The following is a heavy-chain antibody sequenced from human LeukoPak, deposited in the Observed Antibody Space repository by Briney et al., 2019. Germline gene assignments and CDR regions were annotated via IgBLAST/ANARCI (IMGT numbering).Heavy chain of an antibody. CDR1: GYSFTSYW. CDR2: IYPGDSDT. V-gene: IGHV5-51*01. Sequence: GESLKISCKGSGYSFTSYWIGWVRQMPGKGLEWMGIIYPGDSDTRYSPSFQGQVTISADKSISTAYLQWSSLKASDTAIYYCARLLTGDQGYNWFDPWGRGTLVTVSS. J-gene: IGHJ5*02. D-gene: IGHD7-27*01. CDR3: ARLLTGDQGYNWFDP.